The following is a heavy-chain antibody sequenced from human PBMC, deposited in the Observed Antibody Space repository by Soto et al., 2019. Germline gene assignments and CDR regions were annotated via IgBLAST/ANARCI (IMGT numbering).Heavy chain of an antibody. CDR2: ISAYNGNT. CDR1: GYTFTSYG. CDR3: ARDFTSTSVC. Sequence: QVQLVQSGAEVKKPGASVKVSCKASGYTFTSYGISWVRQAPGQGLEWMGWISAYNGNTNYAQKLQGRVTMTTDTSTCTSYRDFRSLRCDDTAVYYCARDFTSTSVCWGQGTLVTVSS. J-gene: IGHJ4*02. V-gene: IGHV1-18*01. D-gene: IGHD2-2*01.